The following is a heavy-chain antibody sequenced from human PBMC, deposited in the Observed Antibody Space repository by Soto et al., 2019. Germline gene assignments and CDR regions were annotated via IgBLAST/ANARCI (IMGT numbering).Heavy chain of an antibody. D-gene: IGHD1-20*01. Sequence: EAQLLESGGGLVQPGESLTLSCVASHFAFNIDAMTWVRQAPGKGLEWVSSMSGSGPSIYYADSVKGRFTITRDKSKKTLYLQTNSLRAEDTAVYWCGRDNWNGAYYGLDVWGQGTTVTVS. J-gene: IGHJ6*02. CDR2: MSGSGPSI. V-gene: IGHV3-23*01. CDR1: HFAFNIDA. CDR3: GRDNWNGAYYGLDV.